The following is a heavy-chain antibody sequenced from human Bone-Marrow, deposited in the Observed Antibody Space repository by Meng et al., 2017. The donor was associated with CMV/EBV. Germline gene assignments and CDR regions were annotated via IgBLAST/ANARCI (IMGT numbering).Heavy chain of an antibody. CDR3: APGFRSWSGSYSS. CDR1: GAPFSGY. Sequence: QAHRHEWGGGLLKPAETLTRLCGVYGAPFSGYWTGVRQPPGKGLEWIGEITHSGSTNYNVSLKSRVTISIDTSKSQFSLKLSSVTATDTAVYYCAPGFRSWSGSYSSWGQGTLVTVSS. V-gene: IGHV4-34*01. CDR2: ITHSGST. J-gene: IGHJ4*02. D-gene: IGHD1-26*01.